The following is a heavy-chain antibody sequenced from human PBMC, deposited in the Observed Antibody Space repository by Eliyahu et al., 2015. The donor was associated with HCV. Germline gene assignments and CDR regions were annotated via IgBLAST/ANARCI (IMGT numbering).Heavy chain of an antibody. Sequence: QVQLQESGPGLVKPSQTLSLTCXVSGGSISSGGYXWSWIRQHPGKGREWIGDTYYSGSTYYNPSLKSRVTISVDTSKNQFSLKLSSVTAADTAVYYCASYLMGCVPTSCYGSHFDYWGQGTLVTVSS. CDR1: GGSISSGGYX. CDR3: ASYLMGCVPTSCYGSHFDY. D-gene: IGHD2-2*01. CDR2: TYYSGST. J-gene: IGHJ4*02. V-gene: IGHV4-31*03.